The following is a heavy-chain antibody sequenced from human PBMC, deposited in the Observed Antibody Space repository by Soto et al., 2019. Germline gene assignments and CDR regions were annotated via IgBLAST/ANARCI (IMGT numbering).Heavy chain of an antibody. Sequence: AVKVSCKASGGTFSSYAISWVRQAPGQGLEWMGGIIPIFGTANYAQKFQGRVTITADESTSTAYMELSSLRSEDTAVYYCARSRCVEMATANFDYWGQGTPVTVSS. CDR3: ARSRCVEMATANFDY. CDR2: IIPIFGTA. J-gene: IGHJ4*02. V-gene: IGHV1-69*13. CDR1: GGTFSSYA. D-gene: IGHD5-12*01.